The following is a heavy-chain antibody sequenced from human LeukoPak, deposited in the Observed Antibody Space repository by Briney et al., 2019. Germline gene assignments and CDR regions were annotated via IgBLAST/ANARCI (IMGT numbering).Heavy chain of an antibody. J-gene: IGHJ3*02. CDR3: AREGQGSSGYYLLRAFDI. CDR1: GGSISSYY. V-gene: IGHV4-59*01. Sequence: PSETLSLTCTVSGGSISSYYWNWIRQPPGKGLEWIGYIYYSESTNYNPSLKSRVTISVDTSKNQFSLKLSSVTAADTAVYYCAREGQGSSGYYLLRAFDIWGQGTMVTVSS. D-gene: IGHD3-22*01. CDR2: IYYSEST.